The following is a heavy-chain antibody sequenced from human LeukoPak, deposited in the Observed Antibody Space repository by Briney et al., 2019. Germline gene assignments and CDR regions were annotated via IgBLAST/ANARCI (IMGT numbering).Heavy chain of an antibody. CDR2: IYYSGST. Sequence: SETLSLTCTVSGGSISSYYWSWIRQPPGKGLEWIGYIYYSGSTNYNPSLKSRVTISVDTSKNQFSLKLSSVTAADTAVYYCARQGSYYDSLEGDYWGQGTLVTVSS. CDR1: GGSISSYY. V-gene: IGHV4-59*08. J-gene: IGHJ4*02. CDR3: ARQGSYYDSLEGDY. D-gene: IGHD3-22*01.